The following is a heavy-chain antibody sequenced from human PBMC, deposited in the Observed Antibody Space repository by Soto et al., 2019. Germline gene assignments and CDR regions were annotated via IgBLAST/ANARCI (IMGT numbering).Heavy chain of an antibody. J-gene: IGHJ4*02. D-gene: IGHD5-12*01. CDR1: GFSLTTSGMC. V-gene: IGHV2-70*17. CDR3: ARTAKYVRGGGYASDY. Sequence: SGPTLVNPTQTLTLTCTFSGFSLTTSGMCVSWIRQPPGKALEWLARIDWDDDKFYSTSLKTRLTISKDTSKNQVVLTLTNMDPVDTATYYCARTAKYVRGGGYASDYWGQGTLVTVSS. CDR2: IDWDDDK.